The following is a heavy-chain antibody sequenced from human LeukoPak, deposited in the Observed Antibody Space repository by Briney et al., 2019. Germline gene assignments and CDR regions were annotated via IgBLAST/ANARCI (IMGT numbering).Heavy chain of an antibody. CDR2: IYHSGST. Sequence: SETLSLTCTVSGYSISSGYYWGWIRQPPGKGLEWIGSIYHSGSTYYNPSLKSRVTISVGTSKNQFSLKLSSVTAADTAVYYCARDKKNGYFDPWGQGTLVTVSS. J-gene: IGHJ5*02. CDR3: ARDKKNGYFDP. D-gene: IGHD2-2*03. V-gene: IGHV4-38-2*02. CDR1: GYSISSGYY.